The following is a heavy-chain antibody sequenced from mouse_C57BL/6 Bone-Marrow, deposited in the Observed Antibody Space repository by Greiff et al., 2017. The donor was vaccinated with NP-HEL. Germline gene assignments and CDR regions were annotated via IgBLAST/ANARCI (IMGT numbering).Heavy chain of an antibody. J-gene: IGHJ1*03. CDR2: IFPGSGST. V-gene: IGHV1-75*01. CDR1: GYTFPDYY. CDR3: AREGYGPWYFDV. Sequence: QVHVKQSGPELVKPGASVKISCKASGYTFPDYYINWVKQRPGQGLEWIGWIFPGSGSTYSNEKFKGKATLTVDKSSSTAYMLLSSLASEDSAVYFCAREGYGPWYFDVWGTGTTVTVSS. D-gene: IGHD1-2*01.